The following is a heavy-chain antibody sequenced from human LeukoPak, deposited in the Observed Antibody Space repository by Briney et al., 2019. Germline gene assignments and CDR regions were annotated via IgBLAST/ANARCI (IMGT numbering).Heavy chain of an antibody. CDR3: ARDRGYSYGSAFDI. Sequence: PGGSLRLSCAASGFTFSDYYMSWIRQAPGKGLEWVSYISSSGSTIYYADSVKGRFTISRDNAKNSLYLQMNSLRAEDTAVYHCARDRGYSYGSAFDIWGQGTMVTVSS. J-gene: IGHJ3*02. V-gene: IGHV3-11*01. D-gene: IGHD5-18*01. CDR1: GFTFSDYY. CDR2: ISSSGSTI.